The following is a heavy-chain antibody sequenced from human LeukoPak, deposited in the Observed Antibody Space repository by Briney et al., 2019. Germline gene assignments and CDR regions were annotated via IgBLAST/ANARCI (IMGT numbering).Heavy chain of an antibody. D-gene: IGHD4-11*01. J-gene: IGHJ5*02. CDR2: ISGSGDIT. V-gene: IGHV3-23*01. CDR3: AKGGSATITTGGFDP. CDR1: GFTFSTYS. Sequence: GGSLRLSCAASGFTFSTYSMNWVRQAPGKGLEWVSGISGSGDITYYADSVKGRFTISRDNSKNTLYLQVNSLRAEDTAIYYCAKGGSATITTGGFDPWGQGTLVTVSS.